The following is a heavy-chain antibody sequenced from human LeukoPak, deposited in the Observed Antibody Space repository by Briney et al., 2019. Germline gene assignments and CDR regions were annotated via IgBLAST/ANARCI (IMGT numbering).Heavy chain of an antibody. J-gene: IGHJ4*02. CDR3: AKGYYDYVWGSYRPYYFDY. Sequence: GGSLRLSCAASGFTFSSYGMHWVRQAPGKGLEWVSAISGSGGSTYYADSVKGRFTISRDNSKNTLYLQMNSLRAEDTAVYYCAKGYYDYVWGSYRPYYFDYWGQGTLVTVSS. D-gene: IGHD3-16*02. CDR1: GFTFSSYG. CDR2: ISGSGGST. V-gene: IGHV3-23*01.